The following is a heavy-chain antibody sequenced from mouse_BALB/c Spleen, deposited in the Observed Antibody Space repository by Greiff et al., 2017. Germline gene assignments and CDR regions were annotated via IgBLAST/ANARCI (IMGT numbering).Heavy chain of an antibody. D-gene: IGHD1-1*01. CDR2: ISSGSSTI. J-gene: IGHJ1*01. CDR3: ARGYYGSSPTV. V-gene: IGHV5-17*02. Sequence: EVQVVESGGGLVQPGGSRKLSCAASGFTFSSFGMHWVRQAPEKGLEWVAYISSGSSTIYYADTVKGRFTISRDNPKNTLFLQMTSLRSEDTAMYYCARGYYGSSPTVWGAGTTVTVSS. CDR1: GFTFSSFG.